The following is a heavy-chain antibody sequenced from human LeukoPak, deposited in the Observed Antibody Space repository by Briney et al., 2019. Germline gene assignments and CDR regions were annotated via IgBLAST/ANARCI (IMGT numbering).Heavy chain of an antibody. CDR2: IYYSGST. D-gene: IGHD4-23*01. CDR1: GGSISGSSYY. V-gene: IGHV4-39*07. CDR3: ARGGGNHTYTFDY. Sequence: SETLSLTCTVSGGSISGSSYYWGWIRQPPGKGLEWIGSIYYSGSTYYNPSLKSRFTISVDTSKNQFSLKLSSVTAADTAVYYCARGGGNHTYTFDYWGQGTLVTVSS. J-gene: IGHJ4*02.